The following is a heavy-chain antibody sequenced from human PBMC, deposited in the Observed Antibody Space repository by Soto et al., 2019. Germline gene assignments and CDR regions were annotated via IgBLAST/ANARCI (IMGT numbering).Heavy chain of an antibody. Sequence: QLQLQESGPGLVRPSETLSLTCTVSGGSISGSTYYWGWFRQPPGKGREWIGIVFPVGYNFYNPSLKSRVTISVDTSKNQFSLKLNSVSAADTAVYYCARRGYNGGRTDDAFDVWGQGTMVTVSS. CDR2: VFPVGYN. CDR1: GGSISGSTYY. V-gene: IGHV4-39*01. J-gene: IGHJ3*01. CDR3: ARRGYNGGRTDDAFDV. D-gene: IGHD6-19*01.